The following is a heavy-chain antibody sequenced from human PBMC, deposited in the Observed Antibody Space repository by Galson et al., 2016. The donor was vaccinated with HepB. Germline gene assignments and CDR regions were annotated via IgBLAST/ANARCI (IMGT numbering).Heavy chain of an antibody. CDR2: TYYRSNWYN. J-gene: IGHJ6*02. CDR1: GDSVSANSVA. D-gene: IGHD3-10*01. V-gene: IGHV6-1*01. CDR3: ARVRGEGTLYGMDV. Sequence: CAISGDSVSANSVAWNWIRQSPSRGLEWLGRTYYRSNWYNDYSVSVKGRMTFNADTSKNQVSLHLNSVTPEDTAVYYCARVRGEGTLYGMDVRGQGTTVTVSS.